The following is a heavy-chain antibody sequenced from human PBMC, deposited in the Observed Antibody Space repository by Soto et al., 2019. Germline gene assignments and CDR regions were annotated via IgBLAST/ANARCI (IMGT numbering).Heavy chain of an antibody. CDR1: GYTFTSYY. V-gene: IGHV1-46*01. J-gene: IGHJ6*02. CDR2: INPSGGST. CDR3: ARGGGSYSRYYYGMDV. Sequence: QVQLVQSGAEVKKPGASVKVSCKASGYTFTSYYMHWVRQAPGQGLEWMGIINPSGGSTSYAQKFQGGVTMTRDTSTSTVYMELSSLRSEDTAVYYCARGGGSYSRYYYGMDVWGQGTTVTVSS. D-gene: IGHD1-26*01.